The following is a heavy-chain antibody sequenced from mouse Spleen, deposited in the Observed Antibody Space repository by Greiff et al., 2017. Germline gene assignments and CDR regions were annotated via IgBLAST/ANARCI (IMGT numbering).Heavy chain of an antibody. Sequence: EVQRVESGGGLVKPGGSLKLSCAASGFTFSSYAMSWVRQTPEKRLEWVATISSGGSYTYYPDSVKGRFTISRDNAKNTLYLQMSSLRSEDTAMYYCARPNYYGSSYDFDVWGAGTTVTVSS. CDR2: ISSGGSYT. V-gene: IGHV5-9-3*01. CDR3: ARPNYYGSSYDFDV. J-gene: IGHJ1*01. D-gene: IGHD1-1*01. CDR1: GFTFSSYA.